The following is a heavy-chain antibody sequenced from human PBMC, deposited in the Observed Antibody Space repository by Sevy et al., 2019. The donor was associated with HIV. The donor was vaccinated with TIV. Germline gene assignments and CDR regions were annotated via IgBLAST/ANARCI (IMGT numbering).Heavy chain of an antibody. D-gene: IGHD5-18*01. V-gene: IGHV3-23*01. CDR3: AKDRGYSDLNNWFDP. CDR2: ISGSGGST. Sequence: GGSLRLSCAASGFTFSSYAMSWVRQAPGKGLEWVSAISGSGGSTYYADSVKGRFTISRDNSKNTLYLQMNSLRAEDTAVYYCAKDRGYSDLNNWFDPWGQGTLVTDSS. CDR1: GFTFSSYA. J-gene: IGHJ5*02.